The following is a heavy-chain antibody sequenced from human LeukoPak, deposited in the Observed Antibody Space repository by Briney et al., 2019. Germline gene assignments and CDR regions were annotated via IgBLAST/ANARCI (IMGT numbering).Heavy chain of an antibody. CDR2: LSYDGTDW. V-gene: IGHV3-30*04. D-gene: IGHD6-19*01. Sequence: GGALRLSCAASGFTFTTDPMHWVRQTPGKGLEWLGVLSYDGTDWYYADSMRGRFTISRDNSKKTLYLQMNSLTREDTAVYYCARGTPAVAGIDYWGLGTLVTVSS. CDR1: GFTFTTDP. J-gene: IGHJ4*02. CDR3: ARGTPAVAGIDY.